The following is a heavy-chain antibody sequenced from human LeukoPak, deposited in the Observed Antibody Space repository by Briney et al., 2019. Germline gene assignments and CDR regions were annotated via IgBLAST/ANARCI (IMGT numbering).Heavy chain of an antibody. D-gene: IGHD3-3*01. Sequence: ASVKVSCKASGYTFASYDINWVRQATGQGLEWMGWMNPNSSNTGYEQKFQGRVTMIRNTSISTAYMELSSLRSEDTAVYYCARATGGFWSGYQISYYYYYYIDVWGKGTTVTVSS. CDR2: MNPNSSNT. CDR1: GYTFASYD. J-gene: IGHJ6*03. V-gene: IGHV1-8*01. CDR3: ARATGGFWSGYQISYYYYYYIDV.